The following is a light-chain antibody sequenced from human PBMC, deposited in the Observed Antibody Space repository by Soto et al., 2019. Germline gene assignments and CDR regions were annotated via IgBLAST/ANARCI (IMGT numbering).Light chain of an antibody. V-gene: IGKV3-11*01. CDR3: QQRSNWPSLT. CDR2: DAS. CDR1: QNVSSY. J-gene: IGKJ4*01. Sequence: EIVLTQSPATLSLSPGERANLSCRASQNVSSYLAWYQQKPSQAPRLLIYDASNRATGIPARFSGSGSGTDFTLTISSLEPEDFAVYYCQQRSNWPSLTFGGGTKVDIK.